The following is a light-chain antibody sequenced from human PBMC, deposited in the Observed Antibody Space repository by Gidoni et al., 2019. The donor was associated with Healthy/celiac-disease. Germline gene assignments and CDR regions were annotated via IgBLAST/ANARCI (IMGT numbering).Light chain of an antibody. CDR3: QQCNNWPLT. CDR2: VAS. V-gene: IGKV3-15*01. CDR1: QSVSSN. Sequence: PLSVSPGERATLSCRASQSVSSNLAWYQQKPGQAPRLLIYVASTRATGIPARFSGSGSGTEFTLTISSLQSEDFAVYYCQQCNNWPLTFGPGTKVDIK. J-gene: IGKJ3*01.